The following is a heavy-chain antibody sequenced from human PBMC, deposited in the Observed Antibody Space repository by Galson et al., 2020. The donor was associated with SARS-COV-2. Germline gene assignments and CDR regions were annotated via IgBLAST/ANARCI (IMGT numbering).Heavy chain of an antibody. CDR3: ARDRWYYDSSGYYSYYYYYGMDV. V-gene: IGHV3-21*01. CDR2: ISSSSSYI. J-gene: IGHJ6*02. D-gene: IGHD3-22*01. Sequence: GESLKISCAAFGFTFSSYSMNWVRQAPGKGLEWVSSISSSSSYIYYADSVNGRFTISRDNAKNSLYLQMNSLRAEDTAVYYCARDRWYYDSSGYYSYYYYYGMDVWGQGTTVTVSS. CDR1: GFTFSSYS.